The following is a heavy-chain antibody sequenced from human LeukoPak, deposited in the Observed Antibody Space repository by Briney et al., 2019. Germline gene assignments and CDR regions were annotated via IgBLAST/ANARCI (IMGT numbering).Heavy chain of an antibody. CDR3: TTGAVAGTSFDY. CDR2: IKSKTDGGTT. CDR1: GFTFSNAW. J-gene: IGHJ4*02. V-gene: IGHV3-15*01. Sequence: PGGSLRLSCAASGFTFSNAWMSWVRQAPGKGLEWVGRIKSKTDGGTTDYAAPVKGRFTISRDDSKNTLYLQMNSLKTEDTAVYYCTTGAVAGTSFDYWGQGTLVTVSS. D-gene: IGHD6-19*01.